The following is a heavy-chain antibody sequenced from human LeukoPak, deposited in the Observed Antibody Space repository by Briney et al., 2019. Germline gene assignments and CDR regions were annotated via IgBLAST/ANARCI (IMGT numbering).Heavy chain of an antibody. V-gene: IGHV3-43*02. CDR3: ARDTLSGRYWATHTNFDY. CDR2: ISGDGGST. J-gene: IGHJ4*02. D-gene: IGHD1-26*01. Sequence: GRSLRLSCALSRFTSADYAMHWVSHAPGKGLEWVSLISGDGGSTYYADFVKGRFTISRDNSKNSLYLQMSSLRTEDTALYYCARDTLSGRYWATHTNFDYWGQGTLVTVSS. CDR1: RFTSADYA.